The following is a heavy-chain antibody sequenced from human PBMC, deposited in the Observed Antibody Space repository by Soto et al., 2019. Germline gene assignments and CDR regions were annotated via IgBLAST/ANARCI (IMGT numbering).Heavy chain of an antibody. Sequence: QITLKESGPTLVKPTQTLTLTCTSSGFSLTSGVGVGWIRQPPGKAPEWLALIYWDDDKRYSPSLKTRLTIFKDTSKSEVVLTMTNMDPVDTATYYCAHRTRRGYGSGSYRDYWGQGTLVTVSS. V-gene: IGHV2-5*02. CDR1: GFSLTSGVG. CDR3: AHRTRRGYGSGSYRDY. J-gene: IGHJ4*02. D-gene: IGHD3-10*01. CDR2: IYWDDDK.